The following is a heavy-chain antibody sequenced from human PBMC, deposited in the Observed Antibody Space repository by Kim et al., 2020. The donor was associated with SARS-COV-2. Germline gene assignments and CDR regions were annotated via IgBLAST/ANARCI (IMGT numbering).Heavy chain of an antibody. CDR2: TYYRSKWYN. V-gene: IGHV6-1*01. J-gene: IGHJ3*02. Sequence: SQTLSLTCAISGDSVSSNSAAWNWIRQSPSRGLEWLGRTYYRSKWYNDYAVSVKSRITINPDTSKNQFSLQLNSVTPEDTAVYYCASGITMVRGVIVYAFDIWGQGTMVAVSS. CDR3: ASGITMVRGVIVYAFDI. CDR1: GDSVSSNSAA. D-gene: IGHD3-10*01.